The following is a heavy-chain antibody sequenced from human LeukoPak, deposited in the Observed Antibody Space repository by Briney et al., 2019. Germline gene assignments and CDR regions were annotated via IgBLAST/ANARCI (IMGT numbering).Heavy chain of an antibody. CDR2: IIPIFGTA. CDR1: GGTFSSYA. V-gene: IGHV1-69*06. Sequence: SVKVSCKASGGTFSSYAISWVRQAPGQGPEWMGGIIPIFGTANYAQKFQGRVTITADKSTSTAYMELSSLRSEDTAVYYCARLRIAAAGTGDYWGQGTLVTVSS. D-gene: IGHD6-13*01. J-gene: IGHJ4*02. CDR3: ARLRIAAAGTGDY.